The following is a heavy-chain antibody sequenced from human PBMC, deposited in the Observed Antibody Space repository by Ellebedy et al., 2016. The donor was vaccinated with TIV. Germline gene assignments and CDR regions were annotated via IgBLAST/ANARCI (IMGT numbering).Heavy chain of an antibody. CDR1: GSSLSTSGMC. CDR2: LDWDDDK. D-gene: IGHD5-24*01. CDR3: ARIQVEMDWGFDY. J-gene: IGHJ4*02. V-gene: IGHV2-70*11. Sequence: SGPTLVKPTQTLTLTCTFSGSSLSTSGMCVGRIRQPPGKAMECLARLDWDDDKYYSTSMKTRLTISKDTSKNQVVLTMTNMSPVDTATYYCARIQVEMDWGFDYWGQGTLVTVSS.